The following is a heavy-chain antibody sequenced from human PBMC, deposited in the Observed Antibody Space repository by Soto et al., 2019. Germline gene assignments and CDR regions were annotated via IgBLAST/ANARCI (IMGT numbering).Heavy chain of an antibody. CDR1: GFTFSSYT. V-gene: IGHV3-21*01. CDR3: ARDSVRDYLYYYYGMDD. D-gene: IGHD4-17*01. J-gene: IGHJ6*02. Sequence: PGGSLRLSCAASGFTFSSYTMNWVRQAPGRGLEWVSSIGTSSSYIYYADSVKGRFTISRDNAKNSLFLQMNSLRADDTAVYYCARDSVRDYLYYYYGMDDWGQGTTVTVSS. CDR2: IGTSSSYI.